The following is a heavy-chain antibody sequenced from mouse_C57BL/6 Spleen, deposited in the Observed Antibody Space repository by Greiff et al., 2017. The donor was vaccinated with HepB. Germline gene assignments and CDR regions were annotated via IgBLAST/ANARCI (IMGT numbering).Heavy chain of an antibody. J-gene: IGHJ2*01. CDR3: ARDEGYYGSSYLDY. V-gene: IGHV5-4*01. CDR2: ISDGGSYT. D-gene: IGHD1-1*01. CDR1: GFTFSSYA. Sequence: EVQGVESGGGLVKPGGSLKLSCAASGFTFSSYAMSWVRQTPEKRLEWVATISDGGSYTYYPDNVKGRFTISRDNAKNNLYLQMSHLKSEDTAMYYCARDEGYYGSSYLDYWGQGTTLTVSS.